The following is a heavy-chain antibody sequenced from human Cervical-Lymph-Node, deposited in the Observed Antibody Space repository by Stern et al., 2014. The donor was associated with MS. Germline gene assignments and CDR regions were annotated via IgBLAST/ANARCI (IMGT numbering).Heavy chain of an antibody. CDR3: ARSPRTFGGVAYTFDI. CDR2: IIPVFDIA. D-gene: IGHD3-16*01. Sequence: QVQLVQSGAEVKKSGSSVKVSCKASGGSFSSYPIPWVRQAPGQGLEWMGGIIPVFDIANYAQKFQGRVTITADESTTTAYMELSSLRSDDTAVYYCARSPRTFGGVAYTFDIWGQGTMVTVSS. J-gene: IGHJ3*02. CDR1: GGSFSSYP. V-gene: IGHV1-69*01.